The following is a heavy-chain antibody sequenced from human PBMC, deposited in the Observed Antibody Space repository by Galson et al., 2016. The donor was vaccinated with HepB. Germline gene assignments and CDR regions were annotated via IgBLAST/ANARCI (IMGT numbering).Heavy chain of an antibody. J-gene: IGHJ5*02. V-gene: IGHV3-48*01. CDR2: ISKSSGTI. CDR1: GFSFSNYG. Sequence: SLRLSCAASGFSFSNYGMNWVRQAPGKGLEWVSYISKSSGTIYYADSVKGRFIISRDNAKDLLYLQMNSLRAEDTAVYSCVKDALDYFDSSDYYYNWFDPWGQGTLVTVSS. D-gene: IGHD3-22*01. CDR3: VKDALDYFDSSDYYYNWFDP.